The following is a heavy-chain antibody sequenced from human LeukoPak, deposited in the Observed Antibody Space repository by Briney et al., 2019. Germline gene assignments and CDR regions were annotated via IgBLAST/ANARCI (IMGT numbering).Heavy chain of an antibody. D-gene: IGHD2-2*01. Sequence: GGSLRLSCAASGFTVSDYYMSWIRQAPGKGLEWVSYISSSGSTIDYANSVKGRFTISRDNAKNSLYLQMNSLRAEDTAVYYCARSIPAGNRRWGQGTLVTVSS. V-gene: IGHV3-11*01. CDR1: GFTVSDYY. CDR2: ISSSGSTI. J-gene: IGHJ4*02. CDR3: ARSIPAGNRR.